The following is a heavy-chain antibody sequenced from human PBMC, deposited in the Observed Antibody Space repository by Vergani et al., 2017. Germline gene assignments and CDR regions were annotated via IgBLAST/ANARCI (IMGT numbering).Heavy chain of an antibody. CDR2: IKSKTDGGTT. CDR3: TTWVSGWYGDAFDI. J-gene: IGHJ3*02. CDR1: GFTFSNAW. Sequence: VQLVESGGGVVQPGRSLRLSCAASGFTFSNAWMSWVRQAPGKGLEWVGRIKSKTDGGTTDYAAPVKGRFTISRDDSKNTLYLQMNSLKTEDTAVYYCTTWVSGWYGDAFDIWGQGTMVTVSS. V-gene: IGHV3-15*01. D-gene: IGHD6-19*01.